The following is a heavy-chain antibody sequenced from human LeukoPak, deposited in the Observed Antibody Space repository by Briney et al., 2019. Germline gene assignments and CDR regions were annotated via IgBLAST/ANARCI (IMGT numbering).Heavy chain of an antibody. D-gene: IGHD6-19*01. Sequence: PGGSLRLSCAASGFTFSSYWMSWVRQAPGKGLEWVANIKQDGSEKYYVDSVKGRFTISRDNAKNSLYLQMNSLRAEDTAVYYCARDRAYGYSTVWDFDYWGQGTLVTVSS. V-gene: IGHV3-7*01. CDR3: ARDRAYGYSTVWDFDY. J-gene: IGHJ4*02. CDR1: GFTFSSYW. CDR2: IKQDGSEK.